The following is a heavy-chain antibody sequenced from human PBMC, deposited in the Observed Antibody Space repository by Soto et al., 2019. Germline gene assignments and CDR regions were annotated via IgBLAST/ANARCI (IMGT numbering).Heavy chain of an antibody. D-gene: IGHD3-22*01. V-gene: IGHV3-23*01. CDR1: GFTFSSYA. J-gene: IGHJ2*01. CDR2: ISGSGGST. CDR3: AKYLGYYDSSEPWYFDL. Sequence: EVQLLESGGGLVQPGRSLRLSCAASGFTFSSYAMSWVRQAPGKGLEWVSAISGSGGSTYYADSVKGRFTISRDNSKNTLDLQMNIMRAEDTAVYYCAKYLGYYDSSEPWYFDLWGRGTLVTVSS.